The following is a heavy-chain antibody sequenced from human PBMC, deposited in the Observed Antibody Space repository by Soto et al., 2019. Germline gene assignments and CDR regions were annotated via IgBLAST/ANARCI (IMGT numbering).Heavy chain of an antibody. CDR1: GDSISSSTSY. CDR3: ARHLAMATDRSIDY. CDR2: IYYSGRT. J-gene: IGHJ4*02. V-gene: IGHV4-39*01. Sequence: QLQLQESGPGLVKPSETLSLTCTVSGDSISSSTSYWSWIRQPPGKGLEWIGNIYYSGRTYYNPSLKSRVTISVDTSRNQFSLKLSSVTAADTAVYFCARHLAMATDRSIDYWGQGTLVTVSS. D-gene: IGHD6-19*01.